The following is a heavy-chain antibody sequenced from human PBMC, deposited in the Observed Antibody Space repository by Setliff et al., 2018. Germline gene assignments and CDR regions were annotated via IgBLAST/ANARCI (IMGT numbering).Heavy chain of an antibody. CDR2: IYSDGSA. J-gene: IGHJ4*02. CDR3: ARERQGGFLEWAPFDS. Sequence: ASETLSLTCSVSGGIIYDHWWTWIRQPAGAGLEWIGRIYSDGSADYNPSLRSRVTISVDKSKNQFFLKLTSMTAADTALYFCARERQGGFLEWAPFDSWGQGTLVTVSS. V-gene: IGHV4-4*07. D-gene: IGHD3-3*01. CDR1: GGIIYDHW.